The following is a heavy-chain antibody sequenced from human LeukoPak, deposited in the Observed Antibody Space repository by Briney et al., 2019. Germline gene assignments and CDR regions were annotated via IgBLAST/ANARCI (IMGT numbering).Heavy chain of an antibody. CDR2: IIPIFGTA. D-gene: IGHD2-8*01. CDR1: GGTFSSYA. Sequence: SVKVSCKASGGTFSSYAISWVRQAPGQGLEWMGGIIPIFGTANYAQKFQGRVTITTDESTSTAYMELGSLRSEDTAVYYCARDSAARLVYAIGNAFDIWGQGTMVTVSS. CDR3: ARDSAARLVYAIGNAFDI. J-gene: IGHJ3*02. V-gene: IGHV1-69*05.